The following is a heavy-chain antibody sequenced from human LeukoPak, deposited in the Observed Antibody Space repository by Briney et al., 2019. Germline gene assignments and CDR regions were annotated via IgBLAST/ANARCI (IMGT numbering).Heavy chain of an antibody. J-gene: IGHJ4*02. CDR2: SNPNIGGT. Sequence: ASVKVSCKASGYTFTGYYMHCVRQAPGHGLEWMGWSNPNIGGTSYAQKFQGRVTTTRDKSISTAYMDLSRLRSDDAAVYYCARVAWIAVAQKCPPIFDYWGQGTLVTVSS. V-gene: IGHV1-2*02. CDR1: GYTFTGYY. D-gene: IGHD6-19*01. CDR3: ARVAWIAVAQKCPPIFDY.